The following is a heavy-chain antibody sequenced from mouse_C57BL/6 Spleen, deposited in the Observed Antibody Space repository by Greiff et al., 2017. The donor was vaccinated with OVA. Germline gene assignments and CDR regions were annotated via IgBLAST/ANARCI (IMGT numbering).Heavy chain of an antibody. Sequence: EVQGVESGGGLVQPGGSLSLSCAASGFTFTDYYMSWVRQPPGKALEWLGFIRNKANGYTTEYSASVKGRFTISRDNSKSILYLQMNALRAEDSATYYCARGGNYDAMDYWGQGTSVTVSS. CDR2: IRNKANGYTT. J-gene: IGHJ4*01. V-gene: IGHV7-3*01. CDR3: ARGGNYDAMDY. D-gene: IGHD2-1*01. CDR1: GFTFTDYY.